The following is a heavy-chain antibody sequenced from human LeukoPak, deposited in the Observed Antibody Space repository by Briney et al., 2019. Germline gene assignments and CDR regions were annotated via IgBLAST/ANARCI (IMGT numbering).Heavy chain of an antibody. J-gene: IGHJ4*02. V-gene: IGHV3-23*01. CDR2: ITDSGGDT. CDR3: AQGSSSSRRYYFDY. CDR1: GFTFSNYA. Sequence: GGSLRLSCAASGFTFSNYAMSWVRQAPGKGLDWVSAITDSGGDTYHADSVKGRFTISRDNSKNTLYLQMNSLRVEDTALYYCAQGSSSSRRYYFDYRGQGTLVTVSS. D-gene: IGHD6-6*01.